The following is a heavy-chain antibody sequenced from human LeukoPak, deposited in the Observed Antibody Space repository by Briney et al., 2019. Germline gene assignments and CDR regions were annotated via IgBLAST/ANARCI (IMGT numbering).Heavy chain of an antibody. D-gene: IGHD2-15*01. V-gene: IGHV3-48*03. CDR1: GFTFSSYE. CDR3: ASLGYCSGGSCLRPDY. CDR2: ISSSGSTI. J-gene: IGHJ4*02. Sequence: GGSLRLSCAASGFTFSSYEMNWVRQAPGKGLEWVSYISSSGSTIYYADSVKGRFTISRDNAKNSLYLQMNSLRAEDTAVYYCASLGYCSGGSCLRPDYWGQGTLVTVS.